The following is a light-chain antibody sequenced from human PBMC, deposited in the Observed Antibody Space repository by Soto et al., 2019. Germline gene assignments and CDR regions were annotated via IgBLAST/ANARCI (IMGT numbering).Light chain of an antibody. J-gene: IGKJ5*01. V-gene: IGKV1-9*01. CDR1: QGIRSY. CDR2: AAS. Sequence: IQLTQSPSFLSASVGDRVTITCRASQGIRSYLAWYQQKPGRAPKLLIYAASTLQSGVPSRFSGSGSGTEFTLTISSLQPEDFATYDCQPLNSYPITFGQGTRLEIK. CDR3: QPLNSYPIT.